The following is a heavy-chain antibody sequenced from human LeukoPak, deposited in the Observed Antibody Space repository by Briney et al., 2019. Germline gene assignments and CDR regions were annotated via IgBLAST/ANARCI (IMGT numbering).Heavy chain of an antibody. CDR3: AKGIGLPPYYYYYMDV. V-gene: IGHV3-30*18. CDR2: ISYDGSNK. CDR1: GFTFSNAW. Sequence: GGSLRPSCAASGFTFSNAWMSWVRQAPGKGLEWVAVISYDGSNKYYADSVKGRFTISRDNSKNTLYLQMNSLRAEDTAVYYCAKGIGLPPYYYYYMDVWGKGTTVTVSS. J-gene: IGHJ6*03. D-gene: IGHD1-26*01.